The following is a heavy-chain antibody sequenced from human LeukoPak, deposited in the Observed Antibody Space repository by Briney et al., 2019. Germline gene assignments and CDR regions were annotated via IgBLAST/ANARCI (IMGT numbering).Heavy chain of an antibody. Sequence: PGGSLRLSCAASGFDSSGSAVHWVRQSSGKGLEWVGHIDKKDNLYATAYAESVKGRFTISRDDSKNTAFLHMDSLKTGDTALYYCTRDRGTYNWFDPWGQGTLVTVSS. D-gene: IGHD2-15*01. CDR2: IDKKDNLYAT. CDR1: GFDSSGSA. CDR3: TRDRGTYNWFDP. J-gene: IGHJ5*02. V-gene: IGHV3-73*01.